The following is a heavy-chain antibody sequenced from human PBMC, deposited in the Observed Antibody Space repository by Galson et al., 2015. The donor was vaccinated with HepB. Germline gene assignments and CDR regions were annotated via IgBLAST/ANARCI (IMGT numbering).Heavy chain of an antibody. Sequence: SVKVSCKASGGTFSSYAISWVRQAPGQGLEWMGGVIPIFGTANYAQKFQGRVTITADKSTSTAYMELSSLRSEDTAVYYCARAGYNWNDVGAFDIWGQGTMVTVSS. CDR1: GGTFSSYA. J-gene: IGHJ3*02. CDR2: VIPIFGTA. D-gene: IGHD1-1*01. V-gene: IGHV1-69*06. CDR3: ARAGYNWNDVGAFDI.